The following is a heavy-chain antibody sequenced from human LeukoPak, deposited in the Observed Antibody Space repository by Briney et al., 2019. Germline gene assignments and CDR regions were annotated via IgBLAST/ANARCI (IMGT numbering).Heavy chain of an antibody. CDR2: ISAYNGNT. CDR3: ATGPYYYDSSGYYFGY. V-gene: IGHV1-18*01. J-gene: IGHJ4*02. D-gene: IGHD3-22*01. CDR1: GYTFTSSV. Sequence: GASVKVSCKASGYTFTSSVISWGPQAPGQGLEWMEWISAYNGNTNYAQKLQGRVTMTTDTSTSTAYMELRSLRSDDTAVYYCATGPYYYDSSGYYFGYWGQGTLVTVSS.